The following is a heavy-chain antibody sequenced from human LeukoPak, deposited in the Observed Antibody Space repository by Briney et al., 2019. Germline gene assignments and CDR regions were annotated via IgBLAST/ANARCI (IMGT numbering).Heavy chain of an antibody. CDR3: ARTGTIFGVVPHHESPSYGMDV. V-gene: IGHV1-69*01. J-gene: IGHJ6*02. D-gene: IGHD3-3*01. CDR1: GGTFSIYA. Sequence: GASVKVLCEASGGTFSIYAISWVRQAPGQGREWMGGIIPIFGTANYAQKFQGRVTLTADESTSTAYMEPSSLRSKDTAVYYCARTGTIFGVVPHHESPSYGMDVWGQGTTVTVSS. CDR2: IIPIFGTA.